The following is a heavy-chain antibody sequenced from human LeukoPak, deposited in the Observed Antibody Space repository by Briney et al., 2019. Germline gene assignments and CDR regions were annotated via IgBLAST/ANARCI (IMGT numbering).Heavy chain of an antibody. Sequence: SETLSLTCTVSGGSITSNSYYWGWIRQPPGKGLEWIGSITYSGSTNYNPSLKSRVTISVDTSKNQFSLKLSSVTAADTAVYYCARNRRIAVAGTRAYYYYMDVWGKGTTVTISS. V-gene: IGHV4-39*07. CDR1: GGSITSNSYY. J-gene: IGHJ6*03. D-gene: IGHD6-19*01. CDR2: ITYSGST. CDR3: ARNRRIAVAGTRAYYYYMDV.